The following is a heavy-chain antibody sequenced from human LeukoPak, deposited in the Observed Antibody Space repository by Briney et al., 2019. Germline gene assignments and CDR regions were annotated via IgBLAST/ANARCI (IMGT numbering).Heavy chain of an antibody. CDR2: ISSSGSDT. V-gene: IGHV3-11*01. CDR3: ARVKAYCSSRSCYLPGYLDN. Sequence: PGGSLRLSCAASGFTFTDHYMSWIRQAPGKGLEWISYISSSGSDTYYADSVKGRFTISRDNAKNSLFLQVSSLRAEDTAVYYCARVKAYCSSRSCYLPGYLDNWGQGTLVTVSS. CDR1: GFTFTDHY. J-gene: IGHJ4*02. D-gene: IGHD2-2*01.